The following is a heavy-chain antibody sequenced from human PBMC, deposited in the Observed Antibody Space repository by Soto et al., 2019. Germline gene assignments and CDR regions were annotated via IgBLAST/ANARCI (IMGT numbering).Heavy chain of an antibody. J-gene: IGHJ4*02. Sequence: PGGSLRLSCAASGFTFSSYGMHWVGQAPGKGLEWVAVISYDGSNKYYADSVKGRFTISRDNSKNTLYLQMNSLRAEDTAVYYCASDKMSSWYNYWGQGTLVTVSS. CDR2: ISYDGSNK. D-gene: IGHD6-13*01. V-gene: IGHV3-30*03. CDR3: ASDKMSSWYNY. CDR1: GFTFSSYG.